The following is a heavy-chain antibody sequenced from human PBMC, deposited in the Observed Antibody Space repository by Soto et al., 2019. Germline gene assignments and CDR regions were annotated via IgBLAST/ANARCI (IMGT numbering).Heavy chain of an antibody. Sequence: QVQLVQSGAEVKKPGSSVKVSCKASGGTFSSYAISWVRQAPGQGLEWMGGIIPIFGTANYAQKFQGRVTITADESTSTAYMELSSLRSEDTAVYYCARGGDCSGGSCLNYYYGTDVWGQGTTVTVSS. V-gene: IGHV1-69*01. D-gene: IGHD2-15*01. CDR3: ARGGDCSGGSCLNYYYGTDV. CDR1: GGTFSSYA. J-gene: IGHJ6*02. CDR2: IIPIFGTA.